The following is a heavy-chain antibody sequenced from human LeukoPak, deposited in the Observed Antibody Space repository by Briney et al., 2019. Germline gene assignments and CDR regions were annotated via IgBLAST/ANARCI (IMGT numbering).Heavy chain of an antibody. CDR2: ISSSSSYI. Sequence: GGSLRLSCAASRFTFSSYSMNWVRQTPGKGLEWVSSISSSSSYIYYADSVKGRFTISRDNSKNTLYLQMNSLRAEDTAVYYCAKDGVVPAAMVGGWFDPWGQGTLVTVSS. CDR3: AKDGVVPAAMVGGWFDP. J-gene: IGHJ5*02. D-gene: IGHD2-2*01. V-gene: IGHV3-21*01. CDR1: RFTFSSYS.